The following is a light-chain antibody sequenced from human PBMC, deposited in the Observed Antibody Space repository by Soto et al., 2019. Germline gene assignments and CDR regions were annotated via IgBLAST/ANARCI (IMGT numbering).Light chain of an antibody. V-gene: IGKV1-5*03. CDR2: KAS. CDR1: QSISNY. CDR3: QQYNNYPYT. J-gene: IGKJ2*01. Sequence: DIQMTQSPSTLSASVGDRVTITCRASQSISNYLAWYQQKPGKAPKVLIYKASSLKSGVPSRFSGSGSGTDFTLTISSLQPDDFATYYCQQYNNYPYTFGQGTKLEIK.